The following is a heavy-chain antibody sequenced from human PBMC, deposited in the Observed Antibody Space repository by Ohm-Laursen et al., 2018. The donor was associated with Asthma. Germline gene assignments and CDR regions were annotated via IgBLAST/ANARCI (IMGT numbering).Heavy chain of an antibody. D-gene: IGHD3-9*01. CDR1: GASVGDSTWS. J-gene: IGHJ5*02. CDR3: ARLDWVQSMFDT. Sequence: VTLSLTCAVSGASVGDSTWSWSWIRQPPGSELEFIAYMSYRGGINYNPSLQSRVTLSIDTSKNEVSLRLISVTAADTALYFCARLDWVQSMFDTWGQGNLVTVSS. V-gene: IGHV4-61*01. CDR2: MSYRGGI.